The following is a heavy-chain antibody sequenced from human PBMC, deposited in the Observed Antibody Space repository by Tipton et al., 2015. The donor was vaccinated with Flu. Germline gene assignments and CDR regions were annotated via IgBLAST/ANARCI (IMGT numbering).Heavy chain of an antibody. CDR2: IYNDGST. J-gene: IGHJ4*02. Sequence: TLSLTCTVSGGSISSYYWNWIRQSPGQGLQWIGFIYNDGSTTYNPSLKGRVSMSVDTSKDQFSLNLSSVTAADTAVYYCARSGSKGSSPDYWGQGTLVTVSS. V-gene: IGHV4-59*12. CDR1: GGSISSYY. D-gene: IGHD6-13*01. CDR3: ARSGSKGSSPDY.